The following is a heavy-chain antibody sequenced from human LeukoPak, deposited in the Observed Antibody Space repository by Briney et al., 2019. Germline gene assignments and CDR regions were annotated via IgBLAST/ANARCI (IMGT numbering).Heavy chain of an antibody. J-gene: IGHJ4*02. D-gene: IGHD1-26*01. CDR1: GGSISSYY. V-gene: IGHV4-59*01. CDR3: ARGGSYYGYFDY. Sequence: SETLSLTCTVSGGSISSYYWGWIRQPPGKGLEWIGYIYYSGSTNYNPSLKSRVTISVDASKNQFSLKLSSVTAADTAVHYCARGGSYYGYFDYWGQGTLVTVSS. CDR2: IYYSGST.